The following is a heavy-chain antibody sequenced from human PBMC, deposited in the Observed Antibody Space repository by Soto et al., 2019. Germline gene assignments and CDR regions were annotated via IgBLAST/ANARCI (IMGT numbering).Heavy chain of an antibody. CDR3: ARDREAYCSGGSCINWFDP. D-gene: IGHD2-15*01. CDR1: GFTFSSYG. CDR2: IWYDGSNK. J-gene: IGHJ5*02. V-gene: IGHV3-33*01. Sequence: QVQLVESGGGVVQPGRSLRLSCAASGFTFSSYGMHWVRQAPGKGLEWVAVIWYDGSNKYYADSVKGRFTISRDNSKNTLYRQMNSLRAEDTAVYYCARDREAYCSGGSCINWFDPWGQGTLVTVSS.